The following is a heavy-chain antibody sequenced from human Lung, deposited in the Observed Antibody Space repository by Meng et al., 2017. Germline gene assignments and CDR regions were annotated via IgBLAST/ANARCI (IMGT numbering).Heavy chain of an antibody. D-gene: IGHD2-21*01. CDR3: AKALGWGSSPDY. J-gene: IGHJ4*02. Sequence: QVPLVQSGSDVKKPGASVQVPCKASGYTFTAYYIHWVRQARGEGLEWMGRINANSGGTKFAQKFQGRVIMTRDTSISTAYMELSRLGFDDTAVYYCAKALGWGSSPDYWGQGILVTVSS. CDR2: INANSGGT. V-gene: IGHV1-2*06. CDR1: GYTFTAYY.